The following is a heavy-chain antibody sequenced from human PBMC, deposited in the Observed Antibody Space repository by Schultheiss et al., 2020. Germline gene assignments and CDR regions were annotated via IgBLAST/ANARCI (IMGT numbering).Heavy chain of an antibody. D-gene: IGHD6-13*01. CDR2: IYYSGST. CDR3: ARLFGSSWYVRLLYFDY. Sequence: SETLSLTCTVSGGSISSSSYYWGWIRQPPGKVLEWIGSIYYSGSTYYNPSLKSRVTISVDTSKNQFSLKLSSVTAADTAVYYCARLFGSSWYVRLLYFDYWGQGTLVTVSS. CDR1: GGSISSSSYY. V-gene: IGHV4-39*01. J-gene: IGHJ4*02.